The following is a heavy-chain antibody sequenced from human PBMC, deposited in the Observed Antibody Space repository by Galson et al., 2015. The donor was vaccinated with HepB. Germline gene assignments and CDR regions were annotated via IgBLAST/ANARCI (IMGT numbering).Heavy chain of an antibody. J-gene: IGHJ6*02. CDR2: ITHAGTEN. Sequence: SLRLSCAASGLTFSNYWMTWVRQAPGKGLERVANITHAGTENHYIDSVRGRFTISRDNAKNSLFLQMNNLRVEDMAVYFCWVWAADYYDSSGQYYGDVDVWGQGTTVTVSS. CDR3: WVWAADYYDSSGQYYGDVDV. D-gene: IGHD3-22*01. V-gene: IGHV3-7*01. CDR1: GLTFSNYW.